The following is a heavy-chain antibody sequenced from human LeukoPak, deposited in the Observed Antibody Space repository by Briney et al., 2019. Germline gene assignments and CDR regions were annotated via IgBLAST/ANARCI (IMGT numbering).Heavy chain of an antibody. CDR3: ARSNQLLKYYYYGMDV. V-gene: IGHV3-33*01. D-gene: IGHD2-2*01. J-gene: IGHJ6*02. Sequence: GRSLRLSCAASGFTFSSYGMPWVRQAPGKGLEWVAIIWYDGSHKYYTDSVKGRFTISRDNYKNTLYLQMNSLRAEDTAVYYCARSNQLLKYYYYGMDVWGQGTTVTVS. CDR2: IWYDGSHK. CDR1: GFTFSSYG.